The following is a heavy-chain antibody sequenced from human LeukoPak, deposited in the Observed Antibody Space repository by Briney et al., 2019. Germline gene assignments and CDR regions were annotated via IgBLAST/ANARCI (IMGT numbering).Heavy chain of an antibody. CDR3: ARDRGYYDSTPKRKFDY. Sequence: SETLSLTCAVYGGSFSGYYWSWIRQPPGKGLEWIGEINHSGSTNYNPSLKSRVTISVDTSKNQFFLKLSSVTAADTAVYYCARDRGYYDSTPKRKFDYWGQGTLVTVSS. J-gene: IGHJ4*02. CDR1: GGSFSGYY. V-gene: IGHV4-34*01. D-gene: IGHD3-22*01. CDR2: INHSGST.